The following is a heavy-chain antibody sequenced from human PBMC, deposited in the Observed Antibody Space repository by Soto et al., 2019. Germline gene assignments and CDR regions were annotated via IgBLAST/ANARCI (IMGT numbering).Heavy chain of an antibody. Sequence: SETLSLTCTVSGGSISSYYWSWVRQPPGKGLEWIGYIYYSGSTNYNPSLKSRVTISVDTSKNQFSLKLSSVTAADTAVYYCARDPGSIAVAGTVFYYYYGMDVWGQGTTVTVS. CDR3: ARDPGSIAVAGTVFYYYYGMDV. V-gene: IGHV4-59*01. J-gene: IGHJ6*02. CDR2: IYYSGST. CDR1: GGSISSYY. D-gene: IGHD6-19*01.